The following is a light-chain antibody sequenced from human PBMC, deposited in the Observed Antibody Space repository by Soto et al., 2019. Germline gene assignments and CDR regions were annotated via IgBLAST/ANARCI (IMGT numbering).Light chain of an antibody. CDR3: HQTYITPKYS. Sequence: DIQMTQSPSSLSACVGDRVTITCRASQSINSYLNWYQQKPGKAPKLLIYAASSLQSGVPSRFSGGGSGSDFTLTISSLQPEDFATYYCHQTYITPKYSLGQVTKLEI. CDR1: QSINSY. J-gene: IGKJ2*03. CDR2: AAS. V-gene: IGKV1-39*01.